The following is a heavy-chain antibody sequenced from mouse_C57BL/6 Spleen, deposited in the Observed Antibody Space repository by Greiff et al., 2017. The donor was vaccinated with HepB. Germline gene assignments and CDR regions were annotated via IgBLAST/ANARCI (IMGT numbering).Heavy chain of an antibody. CDR2: IDPSDSYT. CDR3: ARWIGKYGGAMDY. D-gene: IGHD2-1*01. V-gene: IGHV1-69*01. Sequence: QVQLKQPGAELVMPGASVKLSCKASGYNFTSYWMHWVKQRPGQGLEWIGEIDPSDSYTNYNQKFKGKSTLTVDKSSSTAYMQLSSLTSEDSAVYYCARWIGKYGGAMDYWGQGTSVTVSS. J-gene: IGHJ4*01. CDR1: GYNFTSYW.